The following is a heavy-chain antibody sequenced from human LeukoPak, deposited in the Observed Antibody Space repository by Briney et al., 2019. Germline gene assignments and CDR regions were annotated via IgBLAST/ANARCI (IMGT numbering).Heavy chain of an antibody. CDR1: GDSVSSNTYY. Sequence: SETLSLTCTVSGDSVSSNTYYWSWIRQPPGKGLECIGYISYSGSTNYNPSLKSRVTISVDTSKNQFSLKLSSVTAADTAVYYCARGDTYYYDSSGYYHAFDIWGQGTMVTVSS. J-gene: IGHJ3*02. D-gene: IGHD3-22*01. CDR2: ISYSGST. CDR3: ARGDTYYYDSSGYYHAFDI. V-gene: IGHV4-61*01.